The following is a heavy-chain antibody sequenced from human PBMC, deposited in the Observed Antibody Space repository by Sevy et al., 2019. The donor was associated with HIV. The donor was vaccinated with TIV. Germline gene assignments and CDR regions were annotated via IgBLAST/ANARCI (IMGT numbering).Heavy chain of an antibody. CDR1: GFNLGDYA. CDR3: IRSRQLGYTAMVPDY. Sequence: GGSLRLSCSTSGFNLGDYAMSWVRQSPGKGLEWVGFMRSKAFAGTTEYAASVKGRFTISTDDSKARDHLQLNSLGAEDTGVYYCIRSRQLGYTAMVPDYWGQRTLVTVSS. V-gene: IGHV3-49*04. D-gene: IGHD5-18*01. J-gene: IGHJ4*02. CDR2: MRSKAFAGTT.